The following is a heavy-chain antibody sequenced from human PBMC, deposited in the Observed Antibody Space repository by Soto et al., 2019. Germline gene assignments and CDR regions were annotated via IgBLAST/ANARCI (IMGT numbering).Heavy chain of an antibody. CDR1: GGSITRYGYY. CDR2: IYNSGTT. V-gene: IGHV4-31*03. J-gene: IGHJ5*02. CDR3: ARDPAP. Sequence: QVQLQESGPGLVKPSETLSLTCTVSGGSITRYGYYWSWIRQHPGKGLEWIGYIYNSGTTYYNPSLKSRVTISVDTSKNQFSLKLTSVTAAYTAVYYCARDPAPWGQGTLVTVSS.